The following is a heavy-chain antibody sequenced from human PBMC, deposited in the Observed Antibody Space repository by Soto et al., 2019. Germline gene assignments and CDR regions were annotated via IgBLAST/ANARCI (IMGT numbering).Heavy chain of an antibody. Sequence: EVQLVESGGGLVQPGGSLRLSCAASGFTFSSYWMSWVRQAPGKGLEWVANIKQDGSEKYYVDSVKGRFTISRDNAKNSCYLQMNTLRAEDTAVYYCAREADFWSGYYPLYFDSWAREPWSPSPQ. CDR1: GFTFSSYW. V-gene: IGHV3-7*01. CDR2: IKQDGSEK. D-gene: IGHD3-3*01. J-gene: IGHJ4*02. CDR3: AREADFWSGYYPLYFDS.